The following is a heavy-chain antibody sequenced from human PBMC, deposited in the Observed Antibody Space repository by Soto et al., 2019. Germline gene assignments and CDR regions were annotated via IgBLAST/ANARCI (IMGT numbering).Heavy chain of an antibody. CDR1: GFTFSSYS. CDR2: ISSSSSYI. D-gene: IGHD6-19*01. V-gene: IGHV3-21*01. Sequence: PGGSLRLSCAASGFTFSSYSMNWVRQAPGKGLEWVSSISSSSSYIYYADSVKGRFTISRDNAKNSLYLQMNSLRAEDTVVYYCARDLAVAGPEGRDYWGQGTLVTVSS. CDR3: ARDLAVAGPEGRDY. J-gene: IGHJ4*02.